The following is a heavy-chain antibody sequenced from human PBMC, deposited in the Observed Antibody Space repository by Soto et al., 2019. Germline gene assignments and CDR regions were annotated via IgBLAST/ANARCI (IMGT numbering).Heavy chain of an antibody. CDR2: ISGSGGST. V-gene: IGHV3-23*01. Sequence: VGSLRLSCAASGFTFSSYAMSWVRQAPGKGLEWVSAISGSGGSTYYADSVKGRFTISRDNSKNTLYLQMNSLRAEDTAVYYCAKTRRQQQLADYWGQGTLVTVSS. D-gene: IGHD6-13*01. CDR3: AKTRRQQQLADY. J-gene: IGHJ4*02. CDR1: GFTFSSYA.